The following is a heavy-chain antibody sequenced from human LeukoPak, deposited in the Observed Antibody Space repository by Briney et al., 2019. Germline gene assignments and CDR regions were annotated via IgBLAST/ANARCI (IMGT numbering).Heavy chain of an antibody. J-gene: IGHJ6*02. D-gene: IGHD3-22*01. CDR1: GYTFTDYF. CDR3: AREYYYDSSGYSVDYYYYGMDV. Sequence: ASVKVSCRTSGYTFTDYFVHWVRQAPGQGLEWMGWINPNSGGTEYAQKFLGRVTMTRDTSISTAYMELSRLRSDDTAVYFCAREYYYDSSGYSVDYYYYGMDVWGQGTTVTVSS. V-gene: IGHV1-2*02. CDR2: INPNSGGT.